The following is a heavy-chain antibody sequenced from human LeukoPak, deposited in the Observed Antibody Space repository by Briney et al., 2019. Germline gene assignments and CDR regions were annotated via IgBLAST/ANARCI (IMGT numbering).Heavy chain of an antibody. CDR2: IKSKTDGGTT. V-gene: IGHV3-15*01. CDR1: GFTFSTYA. Sequence: GGSLRLSCAASGFTFSTYAMNWVRQAPGKGLEWVGRIKSKTDGGTTVCAAPVKGRFTVSRDDSISTLYLQMNSLKTEDTAVYYCTTYDSFDYWGQGTLVTVSS. CDR3: TTYDSFDY. D-gene: IGHD3-16*01. J-gene: IGHJ4*02.